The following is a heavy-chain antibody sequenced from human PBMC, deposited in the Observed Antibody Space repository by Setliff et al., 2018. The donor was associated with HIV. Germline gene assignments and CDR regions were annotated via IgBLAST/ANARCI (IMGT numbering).Heavy chain of an antibody. V-gene: IGHV1-46*01. CDR2: INPSGGST. Sequence: ASVKVSCKASGYTFTSYYMHWVRQAPGQGLEWMGIINPSGGSTSYAQKFQGRVTMTRYTSTSTVYMELSSLRSEDTAVYSCARSRGSGGFDYWGQGTLVTVSS. CDR1: GYTFTSYY. J-gene: IGHJ4*02. D-gene: IGHD1-26*01. CDR3: ARSRGSGGFDY.